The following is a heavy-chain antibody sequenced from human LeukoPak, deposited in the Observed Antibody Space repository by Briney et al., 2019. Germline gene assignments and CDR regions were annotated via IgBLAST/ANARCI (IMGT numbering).Heavy chain of an antibody. Sequence: GGSLRLSCAASGFTFGTYWMQWVRQAPGKGLEWVSRLKSDGTETDYADSVKGRFTISRDNAKNTLFLQMNSLRVEDSAVYYSARVGDDFWGYYDYWGKGTLVAVSS. CDR1: GFTFGTYW. CDR2: LKSDGTET. D-gene: IGHD3-3*01. V-gene: IGHV3-74*01. CDR3: ARVGDDFWGYYDY. J-gene: IGHJ4*02.